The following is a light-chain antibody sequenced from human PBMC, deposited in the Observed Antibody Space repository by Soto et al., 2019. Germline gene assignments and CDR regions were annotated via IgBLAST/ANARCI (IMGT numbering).Light chain of an antibody. CDR3: QSYDSSLSVYV. CDR2: GNS. J-gene: IGLJ1*01. Sequence: VVTQPPSVSGAPGQRVTISCTGSSSNIGAGYDVHWYQQLPGTAPKLLIYGNSNRPSGVPDRFSGSKSGTSASLAITGLQAEDEADYYCQSYDSSLSVYVFGTGTKLTVL. CDR1: SSNIGAGYD. V-gene: IGLV1-40*01.